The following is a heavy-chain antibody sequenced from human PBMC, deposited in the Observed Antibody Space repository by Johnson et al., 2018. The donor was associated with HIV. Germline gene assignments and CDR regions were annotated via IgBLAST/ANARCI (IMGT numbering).Heavy chain of an antibody. CDR1: GFTFSSYA. CDR2: ISYDGSNK. Sequence: QVQLVESGGGLVKPGGSLRLSCAASGFTFSSYAMHWVRQAPGKGLEWVAVISYDGSNKYYADSVKGRFTISRDNSKNTLYLQMNSLRAEDTAVYYCARPADYGDYSRDAFDIWGQGTMVTVSS. CDR3: ARPADYGDYSRDAFDI. D-gene: IGHD4-17*01. J-gene: IGHJ3*02. V-gene: IGHV3-30-3*01.